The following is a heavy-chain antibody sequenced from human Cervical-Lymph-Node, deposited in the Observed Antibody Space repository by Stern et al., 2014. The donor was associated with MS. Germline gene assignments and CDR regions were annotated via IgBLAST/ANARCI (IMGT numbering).Heavy chain of an antibody. D-gene: IGHD3-22*01. Sequence: EVQLVESGGGLIQAGRSLRLSCVASGFIFENHAIHWVRQAPGKGPGWVSGISRNSGNIGYADSVKGRFTISRDNAKKSLSLQMNSLRPEDTALYYCAKDLRKDYYDSSGYGWYFDLWGRGTLVIVSS. V-gene: IGHV3-9*01. CDR2: ISRNSGNI. J-gene: IGHJ2*01. CDR1: GFIFENHA. CDR3: AKDLRKDYYDSSGYGWYFDL.